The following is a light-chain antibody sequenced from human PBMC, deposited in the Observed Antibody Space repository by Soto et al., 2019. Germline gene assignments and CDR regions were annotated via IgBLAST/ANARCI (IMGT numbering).Light chain of an antibody. J-gene: IGKJ1*01. CDR3: QQHSHWPPWT. CDR1: ENVRTF. V-gene: IGKV3-11*01. Sequence: EVVLTQSPATLSLSPGGRATLSCRASENVRTFVDWYQQKPGQAPRLLIHGASNRATGIPARFSGSGSGTDFTLTISNLEPEDFAVYYCQQHSHWPPWTFGQGTKVDIK. CDR2: GAS.